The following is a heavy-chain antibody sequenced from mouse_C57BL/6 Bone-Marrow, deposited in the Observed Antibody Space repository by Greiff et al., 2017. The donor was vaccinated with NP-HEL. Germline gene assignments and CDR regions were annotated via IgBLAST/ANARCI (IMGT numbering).Heavy chain of an antibody. CDR1: GFSLTSYG. Sequence: VKVVESGPGLVAPSQSLSITCTVSGFSLTSYGVHWVRQPPGKGLEWLVVIWSDGSTTYNSALKSRLSISKDNSKSQVFLKMNSLQTDDTAMYYCARHGYYGSNAMDYWGQGTSVTVSS. J-gene: IGHJ4*01. CDR2: IWSDGST. CDR3: ARHGYYGSNAMDY. V-gene: IGHV2-6-1*01. D-gene: IGHD1-1*01.